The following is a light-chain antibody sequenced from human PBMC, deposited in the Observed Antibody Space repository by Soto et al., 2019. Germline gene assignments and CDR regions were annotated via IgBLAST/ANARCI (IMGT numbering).Light chain of an antibody. CDR3: SSYTNSATPCV. Sequence: QSALTQPASVSGSPGQSITISCTGTSSDVGGYNSVSWYQHHPGKAPKLMIYEVSNRPSGVSNRFSGSKSGNTASLAISGLQAEHEADYYCSSYTNSATPCVFGTGTKVTVL. CDR1: SSDVGGYNS. J-gene: IGLJ1*01. CDR2: EVS. V-gene: IGLV2-14*01.